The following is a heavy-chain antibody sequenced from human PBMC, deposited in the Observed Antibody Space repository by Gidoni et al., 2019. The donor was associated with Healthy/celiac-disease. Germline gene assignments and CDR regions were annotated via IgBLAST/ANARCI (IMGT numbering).Heavy chain of an antibody. J-gene: IGHJ1*01. CDR2: IFHSGGT. V-gene: IGHV4-38-2*02. D-gene: IGHD3-22*01. CDR1: GYSISSVYY. Sequence: QVQLQESGPGLVKPSQTLSLTCTVSGYSISSVYYWGWIRQPPGKGLEWIGSIFHSGGTYYNPSLKSRVTISVDTSKNQFSLKLSSVTAADTAVYYCARVRDTMTECFQHWGQGTLVTVPS. CDR3: ARVRDTMTECFQH.